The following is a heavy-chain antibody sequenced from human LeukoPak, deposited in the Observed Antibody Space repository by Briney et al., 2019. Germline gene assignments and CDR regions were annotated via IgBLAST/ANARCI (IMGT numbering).Heavy chain of an antibody. V-gene: IGHV3-21*01. Sequence: PGGPLRLSCAASGFTFSNYNMNWVRRAPGKGLEWVSSISSSSSYIYYADSVKGRFTISRDNANNSLYLQMNSLRAEDTTVYYCARGDSGGMDYWGQGTLVTVSS. J-gene: IGHJ4*02. D-gene: IGHD3-16*01. CDR2: ISSSSSYI. CDR1: GFTFSNYN. CDR3: ARGDSGGMDY.